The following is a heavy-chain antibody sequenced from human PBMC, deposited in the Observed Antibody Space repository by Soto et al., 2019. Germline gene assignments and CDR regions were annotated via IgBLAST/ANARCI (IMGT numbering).Heavy chain of an antibody. V-gene: IGHV4-31*03. CDR1: GGSISSAAYY. D-gene: IGHD1-26*01. Sequence: SETLSLTCTVSGGSISSAAYYWSWIRQHPGKGLEWIGFIYYSGSTYYNPSLKSRVTMSVDTSKNQFSLKLSSVTAADSAVYYCVRDAVGPRKLDSWGQGTLVTVSS. CDR2: IYYSGST. J-gene: IGHJ4*02. CDR3: VRDAVGPRKLDS.